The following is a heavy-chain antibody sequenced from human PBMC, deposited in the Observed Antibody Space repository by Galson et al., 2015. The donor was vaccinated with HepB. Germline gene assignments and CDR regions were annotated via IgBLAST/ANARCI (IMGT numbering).Heavy chain of an antibody. CDR3: ARDYRPGFGSGTFYPSWFDP. Sequence: SLRLSCAASTFIFSTYSMNWVRQAPGKGLEWVSYISSSSTTIYYADSVKGRFTISRDNAKNSLFLQMNNLRAEDTAVYYCARDYRPGFGSGTFYPSWFDPWGQGTLVTVSS. V-gene: IGHV3-48*04. CDR2: ISSSSTTI. D-gene: IGHD3-10*01. J-gene: IGHJ5*02. CDR1: TFIFSTYS.